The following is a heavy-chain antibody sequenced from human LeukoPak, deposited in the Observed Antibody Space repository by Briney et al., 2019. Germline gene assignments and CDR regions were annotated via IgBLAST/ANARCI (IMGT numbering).Heavy chain of an antibody. CDR3: ARESGYSGYDYFDY. CDR1: SGSISSYY. D-gene: IGHD5-12*01. Sequence: SETLSLTCTVSSGSISSYYWSWIRQPPGKGLEWIGFFYYTGSTNYNPSLKSRVTISVDTSKNQFSLKLSSVTAADTAVYYCARESGYSGYDYFDYWGQGTLVTVSS. J-gene: IGHJ4*02. CDR2: FYYTGST. V-gene: IGHV4-59*12.